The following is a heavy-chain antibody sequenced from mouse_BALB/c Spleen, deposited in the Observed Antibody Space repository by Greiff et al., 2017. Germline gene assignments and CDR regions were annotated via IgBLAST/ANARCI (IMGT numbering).Heavy chain of an antibody. CDR3: TRSGTARATPFAY. V-gene: IGHV1-69*02. Sequence: QVQLQQPGAELVRPGASVKLSCKASGYTFTSYWINWVKQRPGQGLEWIGNIYPSASYTNYNQKFKDKATLTVDKSSSTAYMQLSSPTSEDSAVYYCTRSGTARATPFAYWGQGTLVTVSA. D-gene: IGHD3-2*01. CDR1: GYTFTSYW. CDR2: IYPSASYT. J-gene: IGHJ3*01.